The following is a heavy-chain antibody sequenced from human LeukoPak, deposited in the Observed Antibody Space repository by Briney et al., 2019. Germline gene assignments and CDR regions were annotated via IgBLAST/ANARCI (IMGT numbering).Heavy chain of an antibody. J-gene: IGHJ4*02. D-gene: IGHD3-16*01. V-gene: IGHV3-15*01. CDR1: GFTFSNAW. CDR3: TTDGGRKSRPYHFDY. Sequence: GGSLRLSCAASGFTFSNAWMSWVHQAPGKGLEWVGRIKSKIDGGTTDYAAPVKGRFTISRDDSKNTLYLQMNSLKTEDTAVYYCTTDGGRKSRPYHFDYWGQGTLVTVSS. CDR2: IKSKIDGGTT.